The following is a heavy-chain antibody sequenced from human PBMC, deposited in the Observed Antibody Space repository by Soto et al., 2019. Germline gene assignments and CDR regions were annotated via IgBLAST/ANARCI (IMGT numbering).Heavy chain of an antibody. CDR1: GGSITNDXXX. Sequence: QVQLQESGPGLVKPSQTLSLTCTVSGGSITNDXXXWXWIRQLPGXGLEWIGYIHNSGTTDYNPSLKSRVTISVDTXKSQFSLKXXXVTAXXTAVYFCARQKQWLSPFDDWGQGTLVTVSS. CDR3: ARQKQWLSPFDD. J-gene: IGHJ4*02. D-gene: IGHD6-19*01. V-gene: IGHV4-31*03. CDR2: IHNSGTT.